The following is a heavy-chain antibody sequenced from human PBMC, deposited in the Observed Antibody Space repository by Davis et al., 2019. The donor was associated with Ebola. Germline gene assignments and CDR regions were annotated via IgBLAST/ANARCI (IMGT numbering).Heavy chain of an antibody. J-gene: IGHJ4*02. CDR3: SRGPNLYYDIGGYKGLYFDS. Sequence: PSETLSLTCAVAAGSLTSDGYPWSWLRQPPAKALEWNGYIFHTGNTYYNPSLKSRVTVSLDRSKNQVSLTLRSVTAADTAVYYCSRGPNLYYDIGGYKGLYFDSWGQGTLVTVSS. V-gene: IGHV4-30-2*01. CDR1: AGSLTSDGYP. CDR2: IFHTGNT. D-gene: IGHD3-22*01.